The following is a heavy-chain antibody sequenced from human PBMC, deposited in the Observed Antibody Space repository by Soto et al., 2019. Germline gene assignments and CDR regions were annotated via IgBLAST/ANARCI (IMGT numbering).Heavy chain of an antibody. V-gene: IGHV1-2*04. Sequence: ASVKVSCKASGYTFTGYYMHWVRQAPGQGLEWMGWINPNSGGTNYAQKFQGWVTMTRDTSISTAYMELSRLRSDDTAVYYCARDGCQRRPSGSGYYYYLDVWGKGTTVTVSS. CDR2: INPNSGGT. CDR1: GYTFTGYY. CDR3: ARDGCQRRPSGSGYYYYLDV. J-gene: IGHJ6*03. D-gene: IGHD6-25*01.